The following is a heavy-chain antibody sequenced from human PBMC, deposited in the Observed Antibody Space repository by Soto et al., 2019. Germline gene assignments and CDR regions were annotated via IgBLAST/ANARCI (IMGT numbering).Heavy chain of an antibody. CDR2: ISGSDDST. J-gene: IGHJ4*02. CDR1: GFTFSSYA. V-gene: IGHV3-23*01. Sequence: EVQLLESGGGLVQPGESLRLSCAASGFTFSSYAMSWVRQAPGKGLEWVSVISGSDDSTYYADSVKGRFTISRDNSKNTQYLQMKSLRAEDTAVYYCAKRSSSSTFDYWGQGTLVTVSS. CDR3: AKRSSSSTFDY. D-gene: IGHD6-6*01.